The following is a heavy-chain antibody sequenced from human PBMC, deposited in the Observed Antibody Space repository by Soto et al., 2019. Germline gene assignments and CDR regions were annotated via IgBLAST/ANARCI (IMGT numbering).Heavy chain of an antibody. CDR2: ITGSGDNT. D-gene: IGHD2-15*01. CDR1: GFSFSNYA. CDR3: AKGPCSDGICYGREDV. Sequence: EVQLLDSGGGLVQPGGSLRLSCAASGFSFSNYAMSWVRQAPGKGLEWVSSITGSGDNTYYADSVKGRFTISRDNSRNTLYLQMSSLRVEDTAVYYCAKGPCSDGICYGREDVWGQGTTVTVSS. J-gene: IGHJ6*02. V-gene: IGHV3-23*01.